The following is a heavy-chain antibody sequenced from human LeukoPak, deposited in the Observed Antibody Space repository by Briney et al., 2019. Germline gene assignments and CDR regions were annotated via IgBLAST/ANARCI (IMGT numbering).Heavy chain of an antibody. V-gene: IGHV1-18*01. CDR2: ISIYNGNT. Sequence: ASVKVSCKASGYTFTNYGISWVRQAPGQGLEWMGWISIYNGNTDYAQKLRGRVTMTTDTSTSTAYMELRSLRSDDTAVYYCARITYDFWSGYYMPDDPWGQGTPVTVSS. CDR3: ARITYDFWSGYYMPDDP. J-gene: IGHJ5*02. D-gene: IGHD3-3*01. CDR1: GYTFTNYG.